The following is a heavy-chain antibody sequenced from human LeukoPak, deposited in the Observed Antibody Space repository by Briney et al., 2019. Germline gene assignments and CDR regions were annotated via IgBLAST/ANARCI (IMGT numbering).Heavy chain of an antibody. J-gene: IGHJ4*02. CDR1: GFTFSNAW. CDR2: IKSKTDGGTT. V-gene: IGHV3-15*01. D-gene: IGHD6-13*01. Sequence: GGSLRLSCAASGFTFSNAWMSWVRQAPGKGLEWVGRIKSKTDGGTTDYAAPVKGRFTISRDDSKNTLYLQMNSLRAEDTAVYYCAKDPSSSWFGDYFDYWGQGTLVTVSS. CDR3: AKDPSSSWFGDYFDY.